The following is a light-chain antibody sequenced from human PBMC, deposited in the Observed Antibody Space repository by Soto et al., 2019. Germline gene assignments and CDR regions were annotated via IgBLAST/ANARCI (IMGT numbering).Light chain of an antibody. CDR3: QKYNSPPWT. CDR2: AAS. Sequence: DNQMTQSPSSLSASVGDRFTITCRASLGISDYLAWYQHKPGKVPKLLIFAASTLHSGVPSRFSGSGSGTDFTLTISSLQPDDVATYYCQKYNSPPWTFGQGTKVDIK. J-gene: IGKJ1*01. CDR1: LGISDY. V-gene: IGKV1-27*01.